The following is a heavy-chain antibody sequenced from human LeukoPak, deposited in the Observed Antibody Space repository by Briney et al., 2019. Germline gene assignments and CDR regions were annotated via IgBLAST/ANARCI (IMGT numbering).Heavy chain of an antibody. J-gene: IGHJ6*02. Sequence: ASVKVSCKASGYTFSGYYMHWVRQAPGQGLEWMGRINPNSGGTNYAQKFQGRVTMTRDTSISTAYMELSRLRSDDTAVYYCASGSLWFGELASYYYYGMDVWGQGTTVTVSS. D-gene: IGHD3-10*01. CDR2: INPNSGGT. CDR3: ASGSLWFGELASYYYYGMDV. V-gene: IGHV1-2*06. CDR1: GYTFSGYY.